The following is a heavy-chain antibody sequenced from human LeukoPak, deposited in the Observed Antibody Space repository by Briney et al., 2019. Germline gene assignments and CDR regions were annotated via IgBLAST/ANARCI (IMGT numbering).Heavy chain of an antibody. Sequence: GGSLRLSCAASGFTFSSYSMNWVRQAPGKGLEWVSYISSSSSTIYYADSVKGRFTISRDNAKNSLYLQMNSLRAEDTAVYYCARDVYCSSTSCYISLPNYFDYWGQGTLVTVSS. CDR3: ARDVYCSSTSCYISLPNYFDY. D-gene: IGHD2-2*02. CDR1: GFTFSSYS. J-gene: IGHJ4*02. CDR2: ISSSSSTI. V-gene: IGHV3-48*01.